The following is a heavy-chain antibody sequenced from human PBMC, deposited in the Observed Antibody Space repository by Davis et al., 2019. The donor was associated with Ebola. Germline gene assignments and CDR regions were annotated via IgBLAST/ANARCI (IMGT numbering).Heavy chain of an antibody. CDR3: VRLVGPN. Sequence: PGGSLRPSCPASGFSFSTYALHWVRQAPGEGLEWVTVISYDGNNEYADFAKGRFTISRDNSRNAVYLQMISLRAEDTAVYYCVRLVGPNWGQGTLVAVSS. CDR1: GFSFSTYA. CDR2: ISYDGNN. D-gene: IGHD3-22*01. V-gene: IGHV3-30*04. J-gene: IGHJ4*02.